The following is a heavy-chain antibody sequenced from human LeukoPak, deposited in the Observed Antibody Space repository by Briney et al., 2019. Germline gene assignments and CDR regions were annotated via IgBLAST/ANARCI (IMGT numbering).Heavy chain of an antibody. Sequence: SETLSLTCGVSNYSLSSGYFWGWLRQSPGKGLEWIGSISHSGSTYYNPSLESRVTISLDTSRNQFSLKLSSVTAADTAVYYCARLILPGILPAASSGTYYFDYWGQGTLVTVSS. CDR1: NYSLSSGYF. V-gene: IGHV4-38-2*01. D-gene: IGHD2-2*01. CDR3: ARLILPGILPAASSGTYYFDY. CDR2: ISHSGST. J-gene: IGHJ4*02.